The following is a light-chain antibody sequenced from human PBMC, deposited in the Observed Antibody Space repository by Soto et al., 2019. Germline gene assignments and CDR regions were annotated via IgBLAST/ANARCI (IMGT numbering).Light chain of an antibody. V-gene: IGKV3-20*01. CDR2: NTS. CDR3: QHYGGSFI. J-gene: IGKJ3*01. Sequence: EIVLTQSPGTLSLSPGEGATVSCRVSQSINSKSLVWYQRKFGQAPRLLIYNTSSSATGIPDRFSGSGSGTYFTLSISRLEPEDFAVYYCQHYGGSFIFGPGTKVDFK. CDR1: QSINSKS.